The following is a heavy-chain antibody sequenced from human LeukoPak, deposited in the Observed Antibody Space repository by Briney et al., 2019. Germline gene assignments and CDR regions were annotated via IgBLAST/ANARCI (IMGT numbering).Heavy chain of an antibody. CDR3: ASDTVTTMHPNDY. V-gene: IGHV3-7*01. J-gene: IGHJ4*02. CDR1: GFVFKNYW. CDR2: INYDGSQK. Sequence: SGGSLRLSCAASGFVFKNYWMSWVRQAPGKGLEWLANINYDGSQKYHVDSVKGRFTISRDNAKNSLYLQMNSLRVEDTAVYYCASDTVTTMHPNDYWGQGTLVTVSS. D-gene: IGHD4-17*01.